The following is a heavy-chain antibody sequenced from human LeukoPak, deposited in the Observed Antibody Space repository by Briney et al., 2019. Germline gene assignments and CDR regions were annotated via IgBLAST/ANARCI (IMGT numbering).Heavy chain of an antibody. J-gene: IGHJ3*02. CDR1: GGSITSSSYY. V-gene: IGHV4-39*07. CDR2: VYYSGNT. CDR3: TRVLSADKAFDI. Sequence: SETLSLTCTVSGGSITSSSYYWGWIRQPPGKGLEWIGSVYYSGNTYYNSSLKSRVTISVDTSKNQFSLNLSSVTAADTAVYYCTRVLSADKAFDIWGQGTMVTVSS. D-gene: IGHD3-16*02.